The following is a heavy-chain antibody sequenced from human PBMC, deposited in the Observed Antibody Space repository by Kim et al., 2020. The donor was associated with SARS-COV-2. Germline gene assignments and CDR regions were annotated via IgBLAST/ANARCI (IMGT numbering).Heavy chain of an antibody. CDR2: ISDSGGRT. V-gene: IGHV3-23*01. CDR1: GFTFTNYG. J-gene: IGHJ4*02. Sequence: GGSLRLSCAASGFTFTNYGMSWVRQAPGKGLEWVSTISDSGGRTYYADSVKGRFTISRDNSKNTLYLQMNSLRAEDTAVYYCETVVRGPGDYWGQGTLVTVSS. D-gene: IGHD2-15*01. CDR3: ETVVRGPGDY.